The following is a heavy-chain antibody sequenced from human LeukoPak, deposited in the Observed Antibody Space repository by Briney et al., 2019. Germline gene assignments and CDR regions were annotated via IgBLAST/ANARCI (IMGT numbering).Heavy chain of an antibody. J-gene: IGHJ4*02. V-gene: IGHV4-59*01. CDR3: ARAPPYCSGGSCYFDY. CDR1: GGSIRSYY. D-gene: IGHD2-15*01. CDR2: IYYSGNT. Sequence: SETLSLTCTVSGGSIRSYYWSWIRQPPGKGLEWIGYIYYSGNTNYNPSLRSRITISVDMSKNQFSLKLRSVTAADTAVYYCARAPPYCSGGSCYFDYWGQGTLVTVSS.